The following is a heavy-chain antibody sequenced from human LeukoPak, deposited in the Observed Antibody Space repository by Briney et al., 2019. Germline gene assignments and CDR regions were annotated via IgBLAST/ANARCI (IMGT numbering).Heavy chain of an antibody. CDR2: ISRSTTTI. D-gene: IGHD4/OR15-4a*01. Sequence: GRSLRLSCAASGFTFSSYSINWGRQAPGKGLEWLSYISRSTTTIYNADSIKGRFTISRDNAKNSLYLQMNSLRDEDTAVYYCASGAVSYAFDIWGQGTMVTVSS. J-gene: IGHJ3*02. CDR1: GFTFSSYS. V-gene: IGHV3-48*02. CDR3: ASGAVSYAFDI.